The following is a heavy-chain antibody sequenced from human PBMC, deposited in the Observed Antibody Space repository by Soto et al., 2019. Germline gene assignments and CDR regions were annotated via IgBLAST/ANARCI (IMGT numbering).Heavy chain of an antibody. CDR1: GGTFSSYA. D-gene: IGHD5-18*01. V-gene: IGHV1-69*01. CDR3: AGGPVETDMVNGYFDL. J-gene: IGHJ2*01. Sequence: QVQLVQSGAEVKKPGSSVKVSCKASGGTFSSYAISWVRQAPGQGLEWMGGIIPIFGTANYAQKFQGRVTITADESTSTAYMQLSSLRSEDTAVYYCAGGPVETDMVNGYFDLWGRGTLVTVSS. CDR2: IIPIFGTA.